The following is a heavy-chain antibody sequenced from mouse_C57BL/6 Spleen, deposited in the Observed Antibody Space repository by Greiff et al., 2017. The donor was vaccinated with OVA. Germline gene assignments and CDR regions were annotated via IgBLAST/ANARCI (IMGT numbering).Heavy chain of an antibody. CDR2: IDPENGDT. CDR1: GFNIKDDY. Sequence: VQLQQSGAELVRPGASVKLSCTASGFNIKDDYMHWVKQRPEQGLEWIGWIDPENGDTEYASKFQGKATITADTSSNPAYLQLSSLTSEDTAVYYCASYDYLFAYWGQGTLVTVSA. D-gene: IGHD2-4*01. V-gene: IGHV14-4*01. CDR3: ASYDYLFAY. J-gene: IGHJ3*01.